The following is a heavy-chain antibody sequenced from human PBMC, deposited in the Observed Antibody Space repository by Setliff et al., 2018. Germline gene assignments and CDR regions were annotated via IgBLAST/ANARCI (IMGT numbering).Heavy chain of an antibody. V-gene: IGHV3-64*02. CDR2: LSSDGSRA. J-gene: IGHJ4*02. Sequence: GSLRLSCAASGFTFSSYAMYWVRQAPGMGLEFVSALSSDGSRAYYADSVKDRFFISRDNSKNTLFLQMGSLRGEDTAVYYCARTCSGSGCYAGLESWGQGTPVTVSS. D-gene: IGHD2-15*01. CDR1: GFTFSSYA. CDR3: ARTCSGSGCYAGLES.